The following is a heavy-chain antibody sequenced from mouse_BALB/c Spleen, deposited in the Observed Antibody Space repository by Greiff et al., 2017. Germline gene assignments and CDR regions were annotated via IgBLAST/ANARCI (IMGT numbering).Heavy chain of an antibody. V-gene: IGHV14-1*02. J-gene: IGHJ3*01. CDR2: IDPENGNT. CDR3: ARSNDGSWAWFAY. D-gene: IGHD1-1*02. CDR1: GFNFKDYY. Sequence: VQLQQSGAELVRPGALVKLSCKASGFNFKDYYMHWVKQRPEQGLEWIGWIDPENGNTIYDPKFQGKASITADTSSNTAYLQLSSLTSEDTAVYYCARSNDGSWAWFAYWGQGTLVTVSA.